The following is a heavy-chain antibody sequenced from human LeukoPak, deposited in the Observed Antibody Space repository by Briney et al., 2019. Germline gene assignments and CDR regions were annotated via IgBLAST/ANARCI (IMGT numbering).Heavy chain of an antibody. V-gene: IGHV7-4-1*02. CDR3: AREGVEMATRLVYYYYYMDV. Sequence: ASVKVSCKASGYTFTSYAMNWVRQAPGQGLEWMGWINTNTGNPTYAQGLTGRFVFSLDTSVSTAYLQISSLKAEDTAVYYCAREGVEMATRLVYYYYYMDVWGKGTTVTVSS. D-gene: IGHD5-24*01. CDR1: GYTFTSYA. CDR2: INTNTGNP. J-gene: IGHJ6*03.